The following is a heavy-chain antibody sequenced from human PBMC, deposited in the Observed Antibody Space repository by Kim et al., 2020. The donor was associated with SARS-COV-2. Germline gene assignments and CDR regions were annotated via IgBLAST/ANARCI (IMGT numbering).Heavy chain of an antibody. V-gene: IGHV6-1*01. J-gene: IGHJ6*02. CDR2: TYYRSKWYN. CDR3: ARDVSSITMVRGELLQYYYYYGMDV. D-gene: IGHD3-10*01. Sequence: SQTLSLTCAISGDSVSSNSAAWNWIRQSPSRGLEWLGRTYYRSKWYNDYAVSVKSRITINPDTSKNQFSLQLNSVTPEDTAVYYCARDVSSITMVRGELLQYYYYYGMDVWGQGTTVTVSS. CDR1: GDSVSSNSAA.